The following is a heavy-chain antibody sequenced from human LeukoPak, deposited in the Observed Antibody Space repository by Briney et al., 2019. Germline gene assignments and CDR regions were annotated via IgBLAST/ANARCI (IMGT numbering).Heavy chain of an antibody. D-gene: IGHD3-16*01. CDR2: IYYSGST. CDR1: GGSISSGGYY. J-gene: IGHJ5*02. V-gene: IGHV4-31*03. CDR3: ARDARGTGSNVWGSYRLDWFDP. Sequence: PSETLSLTCTVSGGSISSGGYYWSWIRQHPGKGLEWIGYIYYSGSTYYNPSLKSRVTISVDTSKNQFSLKLSSVTAADTAVYYCARDARGTGSNVWGSYRLDWFDPWGQGTLVTVSS.